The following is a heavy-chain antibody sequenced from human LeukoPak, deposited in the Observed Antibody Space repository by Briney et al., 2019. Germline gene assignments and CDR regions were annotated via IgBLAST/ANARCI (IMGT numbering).Heavy chain of an antibody. J-gene: IGHJ5*02. D-gene: IGHD3-3*01. CDR3: ARATSWDYDFWSGGGWFDP. Sequence: PSETLSLTCAVSGGSISSSNWWRWVRQPPGKGLGWIGEIYQTGSTNYNPSLKSRVTISVDKSKNHFSLKLSSVTAADTAVCYCARATSWDYDFWSGGGWFDPWGQGTLVTVSS. CDR1: GGSISSSNW. CDR2: IYQTGST. V-gene: IGHV4-4*02.